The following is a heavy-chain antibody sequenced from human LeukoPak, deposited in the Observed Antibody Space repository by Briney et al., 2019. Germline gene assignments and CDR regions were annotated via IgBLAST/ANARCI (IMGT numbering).Heavy chain of an antibody. V-gene: IGHV3-21*01. D-gene: IGHD3-10*01. J-gene: IGHJ4*02. Sequence: GGSLRLSCAASGFTFSSYSMNWVRQAPGKGLEWVSSISSSSSYIYYADSVKGRFTISRDNAKNSLYLQMNSLRAVDTAVYYCARFEGYMVRGVAFNYWGQGTLVTVSS. CDR3: ARFEGYMVRGVAFNY. CDR1: GFTFSSYS. CDR2: ISSSSSYI.